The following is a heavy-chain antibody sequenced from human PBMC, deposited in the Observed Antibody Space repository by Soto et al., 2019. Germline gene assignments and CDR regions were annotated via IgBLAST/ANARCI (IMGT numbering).Heavy chain of an antibody. CDR1: GYTFTSYG. CDR2: ISAYNGNT. D-gene: IGHD3-9*01. V-gene: IGHV1-18*01. Sequence: ASVKVSCKASGYTFTSYGISWVRQAPGQGLEWMGWISAYNGNTNYAQKLQGRVTMTTDTSTSTAYMELRSLRSDDTAVYYCARGPPFSGTYYDILTGYYMGEFDYWGQGTLVTVSS. J-gene: IGHJ4*02. CDR3: ARGPPFSGTYYDILTGYYMGEFDY.